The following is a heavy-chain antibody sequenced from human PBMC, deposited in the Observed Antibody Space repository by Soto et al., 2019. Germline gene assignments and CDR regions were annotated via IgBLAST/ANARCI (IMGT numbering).Heavy chain of an antibody. CDR1: GGSVNSGSYS. V-gene: IGHV4-61*01. D-gene: IGHD2-2*01. J-gene: IGHJ5*02. Sequence: QVQLQESGPGLVKPSETLSLACPVSGGSVNSGSYSWSWIRQPPGKGLEWIGYIYYTGSTNYNPSLESRVTISVDTSKNQFSLKLNSVTAADTAIYYCARVGGLCSRTSCSNWFDPWGQGTLVTVSS. CDR3: ARVGGLCSRTSCSNWFDP. CDR2: IYYTGST.